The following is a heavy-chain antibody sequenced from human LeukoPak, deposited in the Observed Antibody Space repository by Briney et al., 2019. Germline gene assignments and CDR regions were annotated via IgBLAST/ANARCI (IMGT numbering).Heavy chain of an antibody. Sequence: QPGGSLRLSCAASGFTFSSYWMHWVRQAPVKGLVWVSRINSDGSSTSYADSVKGRFTISRDNAKNTLYLQMNSLRAEDTAVYYCARDVPPVGATDNFDYWGQGTLVTVSS. CDR1: GFTFSSYW. CDR3: ARDVPPVGATDNFDY. J-gene: IGHJ4*02. D-gene: IGHD1-26*01. V-gene: IGHV3-74*01. CDR2: INSDGSST.